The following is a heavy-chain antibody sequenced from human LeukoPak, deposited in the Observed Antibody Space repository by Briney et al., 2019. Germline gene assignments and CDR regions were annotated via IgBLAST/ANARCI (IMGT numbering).Heavy chain of an antibody. CDR2: ISYDGSNK. V-gene: IGHV3-30*04. J-gene: IGHJ3*02. CDR3: ARGLSRSHYYDSSGYGAFDI. CDR1: GFTFSSYA. Sequence: GGSLRLSCAASGFTFSSYAMHWVRQAPGKGLEWVAVISYDGSNKYYADSVKGRFTISRDNSKNTLYLQMNSLRAEDTAVYYCARGLSRSHYYDSSGYGAFDIWGQGTMVTVSS. D-gene: IGHD3-22*01.